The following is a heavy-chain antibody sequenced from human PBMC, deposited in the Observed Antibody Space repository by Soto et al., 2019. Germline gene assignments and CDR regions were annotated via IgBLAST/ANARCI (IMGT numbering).Heavy chain of an antibody. CDR1: GFTFSSYE. CDR2: ISSSGSTI. D-gene: IGHD3-10*01. Sequence: GGSLRLSCAASGFTFSSYEMNWVRQAPGKGLEWVSYISSSGSTIYYADSVKGRFTISSVNAKNSLYLQMNSLRAAEKAVYYCASDGGGFAFDIWGQGTMVTVSS. J-gene: IGHJ3*02. V-gene: IGHV3-48*03. CDR3: ASDGGGFAFDI.